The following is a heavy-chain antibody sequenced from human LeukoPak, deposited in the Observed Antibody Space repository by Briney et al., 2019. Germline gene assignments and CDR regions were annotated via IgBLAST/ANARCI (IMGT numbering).Heavy chain of an antibody. CDR3: ARDAGAGYYGMDV. D-gene: IGHD4/OR15-4a*01. J-gene: IGHJ6*02. V-gene: IGHV3-48*04. Sequence: GGSLRLSCAASGFTFSSYSMNWVRQAPGKGLEWVSYISSSSSTIYYADSVKGRFTISRDNAKNSLYLQMNSLRAEDTAVYYCARDAGAGYYGMDVWGQGTTVTVSS. CDR2: ISSSSSTI. CDR1: GFTFSSYS.